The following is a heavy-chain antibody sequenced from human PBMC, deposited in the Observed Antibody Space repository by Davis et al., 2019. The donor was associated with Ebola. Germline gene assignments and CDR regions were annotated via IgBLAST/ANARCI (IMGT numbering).Heavy chain of an antibody. D-gene: IGHD6-6*01. V-gene: IGHV3-48*02. J-gene: IGHJ3*02. Sequence: PGGSLRLSCAASAFSFSSYSMNWVRQAPGKGLEWVSYISTSSSPIYYADSVKGRFTISRDNAKNSLYLQMNSLRDKDTAVYYCARDQGAIAARPSAFDMWGQGTMVTVSS. CDR3: ARDQGAIAARPSAFDM. CDR2: ISTSSSPI. CDR1: AFSFSSYS.